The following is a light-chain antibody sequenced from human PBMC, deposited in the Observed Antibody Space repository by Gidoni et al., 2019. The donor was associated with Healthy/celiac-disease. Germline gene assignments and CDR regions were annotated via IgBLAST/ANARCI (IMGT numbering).Light chain of an antibody. V-gene: IGKV1-33*01. CDR2: DAS. J-gene: IGKJ2*01. CDR1: QDISNY. Sequence: DIQMTQSPSSLSASVGDRVTITCQASQDISNYLNWYQQKPGKAPKPLIYDASNLETGVPSRFSGSGSGTDFTFTISSLQHEDIATYYCQQYDNLPYTFGQGTKLEIK. CDR3: QQYDNLPYT.